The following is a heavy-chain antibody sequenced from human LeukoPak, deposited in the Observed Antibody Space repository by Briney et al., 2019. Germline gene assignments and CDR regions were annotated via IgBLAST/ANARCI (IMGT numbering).Heavy chain of an antibody. V-gene: IGHV3-48*03. Sequence: GGSLRLSCAASGFTFSSYEMNWVRQAPGKGLEWVSYISSSGSTIYYADSVKGRFTISRDNDKNSLYLQMNSLRAEDTAVYYCARDSGWGGYYMPLGPDYWGQGTLVTVSS. D-gene: IGHD3-3*01. J-gene: IGHJ4*02. CDR1: GFTFSSYE. CDR2: ISSSGSTI. CDR3: ARDSGWGGYYMPLGPDY.